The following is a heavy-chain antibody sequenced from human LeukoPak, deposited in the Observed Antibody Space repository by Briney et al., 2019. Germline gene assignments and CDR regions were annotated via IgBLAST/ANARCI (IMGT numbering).Heavy chain of an antibody. CDR3: ATPPLSRYCSSTSCSP. V-gene: IGHV1-69*13. CDR2: IIPIFGTA. D-gene: IGHD2-2*01. CDR1: GGTFSSYA. J-gene: IGHJ5*02. Sequence: SVKVSCKASGGTFSSYAISWVRQAPGQGLEWMGGIIPIFGTANYAQKFQGRVTITADESTSTAYMELSSLRSEDTAVYYCATPPLSRYCSSTSCSPWGQGTLVTVSS.